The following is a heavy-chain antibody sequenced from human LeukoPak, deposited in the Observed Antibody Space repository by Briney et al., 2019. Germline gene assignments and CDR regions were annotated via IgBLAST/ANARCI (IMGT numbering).Heavy chain of an antibody. CDR2: IYSGGNT. D-gene: IGHD2-15*01. CDR1: GFTVSSKD. V-gene: IGHV3-66*01. J-gene: IGHJ4*02. CDR3: AKGSDSWGY. Sequence: GGSLRLSCAASGFTVSSKDMTWVRQAPGKGLEWVSVIYSGGNTYYADSVKGRFSISRDNSKNTLYLQMNSLRAEDTAVYYCAKGSDSWGYWGQGTLVTVSS.